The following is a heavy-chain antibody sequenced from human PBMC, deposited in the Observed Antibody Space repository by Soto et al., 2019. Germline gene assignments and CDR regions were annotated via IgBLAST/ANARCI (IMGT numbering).Heavy chain of an antibody. D-gene: IGHD6-19*01. Sequence: EVQLVESGGGPVKPGGSLRLSCAASGFTFNIYNMNWVRQAPGKGLEWVSSISSSSTFIYYADSVKGRFTVSRDNANNSLFLQMNSLRVEDTAVYYCSKGDSSGWSGGGPFQLWGQGVLVTVSS. J-gene: IGHJ1*01. CDR1: GFTFNIYN. V-gene: IGHV3-21*01. CDR3: SKGDSSGWSGGGPFQL. CDR2: ISSSSTFI.